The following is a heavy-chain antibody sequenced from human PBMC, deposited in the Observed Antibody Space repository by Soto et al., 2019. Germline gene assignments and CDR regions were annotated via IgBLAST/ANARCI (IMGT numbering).Heavy chain of an antibody. CDR2: ISGSGGST. D-gene: IGHD2-15*01. Sequence: PGGSLRLSCAASGVTFSSYAMSWVRQAPGKGLEWVSAISGSGGSTYYADSVKGRFTISRDNSKNTLYLQMNSLRAEDTAVYYCAKPYCSGGSCDHRTYFAYWGQRTLVPVSS. CDR3: AKPYCSGGSCDHRTYFAY. J-gene: IGHJ4*02. V-gene: IGHV3-23*01. CDR1: GVTFSSYA.